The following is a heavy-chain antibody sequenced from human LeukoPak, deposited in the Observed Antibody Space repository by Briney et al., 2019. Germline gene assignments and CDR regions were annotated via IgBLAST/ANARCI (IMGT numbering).Heavy chain of an antibody. D-gene: IGHD3-10*01. V-gene: IGHV3-11*04. CDR2: MSSSGSTI. CDR3: ARDRQEWLWFGEFSYY. Sequence: GGSLRLSCAASGLTFNDYYMSWIRQAPGKGLEWVSYMSSSGSTIYYADSVKGRFTISRDNAKNSLYLQMNSLRAEDTAVYYCARDRQEWLWFGEFSYYWGQGTLVTVSS. CDR1: GLTFNDYY. J-gene: IGHJ4*02.